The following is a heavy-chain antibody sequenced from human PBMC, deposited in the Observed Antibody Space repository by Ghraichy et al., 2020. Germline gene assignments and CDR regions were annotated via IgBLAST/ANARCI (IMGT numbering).Heavy chain of an antibody. V-gene: IGHV4-34*01. CDR3: ARGGSPTVVAQGPFDY. Sequence: LSLTCAVYGGSFSGYYWSWIRQSPGKGLEWIGEINHSGGTTYNPSLKSRVTISVDTSRNQFSLNMNSVTAADTAVYYCARGGSPTVVAQGPFDYWGQGTLVTVSS. J-gene: IGHJ4*02. CDR1: GGSFSGYY. D-gene: IGHD2-2*01. CDR2: INHSGGT.